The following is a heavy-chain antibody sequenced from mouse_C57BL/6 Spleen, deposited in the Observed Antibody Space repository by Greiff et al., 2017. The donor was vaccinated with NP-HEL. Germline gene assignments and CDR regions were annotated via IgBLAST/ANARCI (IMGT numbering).Heavy chain of an antibody. Sequence: EVHLVESGGGLVKPGGSLKLSCAASGFTFSSYAMSWVRQTPEKRLEWVATISDGGSYTYYPDNVKGRFTISRDNAKNNLYLQMSHLKSEDTAMYYCARDPLFITTVVGYFDVWGTGTTVTVSS. V-gene: IGHV5-4*01. CDR1: GFTFSSYA. J-gene: IGHJ1*03. CDR3: ARDPLFITTVVGYFDV. D-gene: IGHD1-1*01. CDR2: ISDGGSYT.